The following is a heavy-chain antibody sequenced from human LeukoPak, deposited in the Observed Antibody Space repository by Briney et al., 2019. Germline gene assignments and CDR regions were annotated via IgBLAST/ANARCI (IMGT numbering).Heavy chain of an antibody. CDR3: AKYEAGAIAAACTSWFDP. V-gene: IGHV4-31*03. CDR2: IYYSGST. Sequence: SGALSLTCTVSGGSLSSGGYYWSWIRPHPGRGLEWIGYIYYSGSTYYDPSLKSRVTISVDTSKNQFYLKLSPVTAADTAVYYGAKYEAGAIAAACTSWFDPWGQGTLVTVSS. J-gene: IGHJ5*02. D-gene: IGHD6-13*01. CDR1: GGSLSSGGYY.